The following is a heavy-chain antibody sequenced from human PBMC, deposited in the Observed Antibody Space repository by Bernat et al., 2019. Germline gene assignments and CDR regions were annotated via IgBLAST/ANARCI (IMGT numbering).Heavy chain of an antibody. CDR2: ISSSSSYI. J-gene: IGHJ4*02. CDR3: ATDPGGVGAPRR. D-gene: IGHD1-26*01. Sequence: VQLVESGGGVVQPGRSLRLSCAASGFTFSSYGMHWVRQAPGKGLEWVSSISSSSSYIYYADSVKGRFTISRDNAKNSLYLQMNSLRAEDTAVYYCATDPGGVGAPRRWGQGTLVTVSS. CDR1: GFTFSSYG. V-gene: IGHV3-21*01.